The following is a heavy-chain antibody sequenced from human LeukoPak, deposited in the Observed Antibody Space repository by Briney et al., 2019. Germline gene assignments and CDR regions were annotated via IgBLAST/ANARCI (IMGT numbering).Heavy chain of an antibody. CDR3: VRNRNLKMTSTGILGN. V-gene: IGHV3-66*03. Sequence: GGSLRLSCTVSGFTVSSNSMSWVRQAPGKGLEWVSFIYSGSTHYADSVKGRFTISRDNSRDTLYLQMNSLTVDDTAVYYCVRNRNLKMTSTGILGNWGLGTLVIVSS. J-gene: IGHJ4*02. D-gene: IGHD3-3*02. CDR2: IYSGST. CDR1: GFTVSSNS.